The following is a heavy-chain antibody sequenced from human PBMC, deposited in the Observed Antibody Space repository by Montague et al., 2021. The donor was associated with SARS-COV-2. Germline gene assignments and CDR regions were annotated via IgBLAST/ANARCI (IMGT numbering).Heavy chain of an antibody. Sequence: SLRLSCAASGFIFSDYYMAWIRQAPGKGLEWVSYISDTGTPISYADSVKGRLTISRDKGNNSLYLQLNSLRAEDTAVYYCARDGGIAAAGIFDPWGQGTLVTVSS. CDR2: ISDTGTPI. J-gene: IGHJ5*02. D-gene: IGHD6-13*01. V-gene: IGHV3-11*01. CDR3: ARDGGIAAAGIFDP. CDR1: GFIFSDYY.